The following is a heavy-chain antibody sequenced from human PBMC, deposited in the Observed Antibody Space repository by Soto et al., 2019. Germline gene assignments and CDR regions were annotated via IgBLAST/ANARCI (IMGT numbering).Heavy chain of an antibody. D-gene: IGHD2-21*02. CDR3: ARDCGGDSCWFDP. J-gene: IGHJ5*02. CDR1: GGSISSGGYY. CDR2: IYYSGST. Sequence: SETLSLTCTVSGGSISSGGYYWSWIRQHPGKGLEWIGYIYYSGSTYYNPSLKSRVTISVDTSKNQFSLKLSSVTAADTAVYYCARDCGGDSCWFDPWGQGTLVTVSS. V-gene: IGHV4-31*03.